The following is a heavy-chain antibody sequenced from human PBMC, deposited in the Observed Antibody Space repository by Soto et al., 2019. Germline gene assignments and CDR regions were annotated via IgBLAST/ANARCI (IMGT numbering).Heavy chain of an antibody. CDR1: GFTFSSYG. CDR3: ARESTGSYISWFDP. Sequence: QVQLVESGGGVVQPGRSLRLSCAASGFTFSSYGMHWVRQAPGKGLEWVAVIWYDGSNKYYADSVKGRFTISRENSKNTLYLQMNSLRAEDTAVYYCARESTGSYISWFDPWGQGTLVTVSS. CDR2: IWYDGSNK. V-gene: IGHV3-33*01. D-gene: IGHD3-10*01. J-gene: IGHJ5*02.